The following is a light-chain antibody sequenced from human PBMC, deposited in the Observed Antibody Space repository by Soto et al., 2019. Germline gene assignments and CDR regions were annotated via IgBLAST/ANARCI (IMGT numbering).Light chain of an antibody. J-gene: IGKJ1*01. Sequence: DIQMTQSPSSLSASVGDRVTITCRASQTISSFLNWYQHKPGKAPKLLIYAASSSQSGVPSRFSGSGSGTDFTLTITSLQPEDFATYYCQQSYSTSWTFGQGTQVEIK. V-gene: IGKV1-39*01. CDR3: QQSYSTSWT. CDR1: QTISSF. CDR2: AAS.